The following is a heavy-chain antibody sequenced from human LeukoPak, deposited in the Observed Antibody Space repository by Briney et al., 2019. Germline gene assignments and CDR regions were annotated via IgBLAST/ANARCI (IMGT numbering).Heavy chain of an antibody. J-gene: IGHJ6*02. V-gene: IGHV4-59*04. CDR2: IYYSGST. CDR3: ARQVPGPYNYYGMDV. CDR1: GGSISSYY. Sequence: PSETPSLTCTVSGGSISSYYWSWIRQPPGKGLEWIGNIYYSGSTSYTPSLKSRVTISVDTSKNQFSLKLTSVTAADTAVYYCARQVPGPYNYYGMDVWGQGTTVTVSS.